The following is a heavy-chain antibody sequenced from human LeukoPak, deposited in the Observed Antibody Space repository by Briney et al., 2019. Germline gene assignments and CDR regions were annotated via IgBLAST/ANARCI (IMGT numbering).Heavy chain of an antibody. Sequence: PGGSLRLSCAASGFTFSSYYMHWVRQAPGKGLVWVSRINSDGSDTNYADSVKGRFTISRDNAKNTLYLQMNSLRAEDTAVYYCAKDFRLLLHSHQLDYWGQGTLVTVSS. D-gene: IGHD3-22*01. CDR2: INSDGSDT. CDR3: AKDFRLLLHSHQLDY. CDR1: GFTFSSYY. V-gene: IGHV3-74*01. J-gene: IGHJ4*02.